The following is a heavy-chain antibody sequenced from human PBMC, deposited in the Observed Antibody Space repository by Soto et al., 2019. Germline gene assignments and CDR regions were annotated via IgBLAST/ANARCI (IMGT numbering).Heavy chain of an antibody. D-gene: IGHD6-6*01. CDR2: MNPNSGNT. Sequence: VQLVQSGAEVKKPGASVKVSCKASGYTFTSYDINWVRQATGQGLEWMGWMNPNSGNTGYAQKFQGRVTMTRNTSISTAYMELSSLRSEDTAVYYCARDRQLVLFDRYAFDIWGQGTMVTVSS. J-gene: IGHJ3*02. CDR1: GYTFTSYD. CDR3: ARDRQLVLFDRYAFDI. V-gene: IGHV1-8*01.